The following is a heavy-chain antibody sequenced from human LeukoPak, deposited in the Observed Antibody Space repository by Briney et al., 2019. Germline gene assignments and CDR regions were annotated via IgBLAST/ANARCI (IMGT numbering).Heavy chain of an antibody. CDR2: ISYDGSNR. J-gene: IGHJ4*02. CDR1: GSTFSSYG. CDR3: AKPYYDILTGYGVNPYFDY. Sequence: QSGGSLRLSCAASGSTFSSYGMHWVRQAPGKGLEWVAVISYDGSNRYYADSVKGRFTISRDNSKNTLYLQMNSLRAEDTAVYYCAKPYYDILTGYGVNPYFDYWGQGTLVTVSS. V-gene: IGHV3-30*18. D-gene: IGHD3-9*01.